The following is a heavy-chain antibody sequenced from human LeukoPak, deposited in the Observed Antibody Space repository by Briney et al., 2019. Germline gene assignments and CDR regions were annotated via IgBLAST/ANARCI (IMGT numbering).Heavy chain of an antibody. Sequence: ASVKASCKASGYTFTDYYIHWVRQAPGQGLEWVGWIGPDSGGTHFGKKFQGRVTLTRDTSISTVYMEVSRLSSDDTAVYYCARVKKKTASTIPDYFQHWGQGSLVTVSS. D-gene: IGHD5/OR15-5a*01. CDR3: ARVKKKTASTIPDYFQH. J-gene: IGHJ1*01. V-gene: IGHV1-2*02. CDR1: GYTFTDYY. CDR2: IGPDSGGT.